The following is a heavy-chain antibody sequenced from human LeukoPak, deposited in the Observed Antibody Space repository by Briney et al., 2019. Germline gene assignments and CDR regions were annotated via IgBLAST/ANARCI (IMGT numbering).Heavy chain of an antibody. CDR1: GYTFTSYG. J-gene: IGHJ5*02. CDR3: ARCLTMVRGVIVYNWFDH. Sequence: RPSVKVSCKASGYTFTSYGISWVRQAPGQGLGWMGWISAYNGNTNYAQKLQGRVTMTTDTSTSTAYMELRSLRSDDTAVYYCARCLTMVRGVIVYNWFDHWGQGTLVTVSS. V-gene: IGHV1-18*01. CDR2: ISAYNGNT. D-gene: IGHD3-10*01.